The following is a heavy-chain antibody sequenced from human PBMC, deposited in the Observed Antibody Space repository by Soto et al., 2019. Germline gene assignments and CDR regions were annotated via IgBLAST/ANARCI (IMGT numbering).Heavy chain of an antibody. V-gene: IGHV4-4*02. CDR1: GGSVRAPDW. CDR2: VHISGHS. D-gene: IGHD1-1*01. CDR3: ARVRQGCSANNCYFDP. Sequence: QVHLQESGPGLVAPSGTLSLTYTLSGGSVRAPDWWNWVRQSPDKGLEWIAEVHISGHSNYNPSLRSRVGVSIDSSKNQFYLNLNSVTAADTAIYYCARVRQGCSANNCYFDPWGQGTQVTISS. J-gene: IGHJ5*01.